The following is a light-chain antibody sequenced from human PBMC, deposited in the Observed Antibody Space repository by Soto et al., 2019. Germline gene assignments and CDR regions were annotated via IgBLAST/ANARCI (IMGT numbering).Light chain of an antibody. Sequence: DIQMTQSPSSLSASVGDRVTITCQASQDIRKYLNWYQQKAGRAPKLLIYGASNLETGVPSRFSGSGYGTDFTFTISSLQPEAIATYYCQHYDNLPPFTFGPGTKVAIK. CDR2: GAS. J-gene: IGKJ3*01. CDR3: QHYDNLPPFT. V-gene: IGKV1-33*01. CDR1: QDIRKY.